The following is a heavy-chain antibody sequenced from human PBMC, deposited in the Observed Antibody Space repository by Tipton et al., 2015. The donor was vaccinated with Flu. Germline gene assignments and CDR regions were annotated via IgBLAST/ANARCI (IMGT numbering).Heavy chain of an antibody. CDR2: IYPRDSDT. D-gene: IGHD5-24*01. CDR3: ARQGMATGVDY. Sequence: VQLVQSGAEVKKPGESLKISCQGSGYTFIDYWIGWVRQMPGKGLEWMGIIYPRDSDTRYSPSFEGQVTISADKSINTAYLQWSSLKASDSGMYYCARQGMATGVDYWGQGTLVTVSS. J-gene: IGHJ4*02. V-gene: IGHV5-51*01. CDR1: GYTFIDYW.